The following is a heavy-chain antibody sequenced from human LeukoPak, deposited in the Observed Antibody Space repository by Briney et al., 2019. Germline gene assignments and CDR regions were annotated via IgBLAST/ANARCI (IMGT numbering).Heavy chain of an antibody. D-gene: IGHD4/OR15-4a*01. J-gene: IGHJ4*02. CDR1: GFTFSSYA. CDR3: GRDLGQAYMVPPYPDS. Sequence: PGRSLRLSCAASGFTFSSYAMHWVRQAPGKGLEWVAVISYDGSNKYYADSVRGRFTISRDNAKNSLYLQMNSLRADDTAVYYCGRDLGQAYMVPPYPDSGGKEPRVTVS. V-gene: IGHV3-30*04. CDR2: ISYDGSNK.